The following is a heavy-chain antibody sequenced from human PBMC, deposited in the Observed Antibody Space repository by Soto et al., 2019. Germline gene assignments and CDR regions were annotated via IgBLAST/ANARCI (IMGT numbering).Heavy chain of an antibody. J-gene: IGHJ5*02. V-gene: IGHV2-5*01. CDR3: AHVAELRFLEWLPLGFDP. CDR1: GFSLSTSGVG. Sequence: SGPTLVNPTQTLTLTCTFSGFSLSTSGVGVGWIRQPPGKALEWLALIYWNDDKRYSPSLKSRLTITKDTSKNQVVLTMTNMDPVDTATYYCAHVAELRFLEWLPLGFDPWGQGTLVTVSS. CDR2: IYWNDDK. D-gene: IGHD3-3*01.